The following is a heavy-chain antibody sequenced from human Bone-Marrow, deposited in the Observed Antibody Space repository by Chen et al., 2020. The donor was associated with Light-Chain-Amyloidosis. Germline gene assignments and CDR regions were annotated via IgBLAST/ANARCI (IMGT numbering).Heavy chain of an antibody. CDR2: IKSESDGGTT. V-gene: IGHV3-15*01. CDR3: ASDGGLVVVEAAV. D-gene: IGHD2-21*01. J-gene: IGHJ4*02. CDR1: GSSFPTAW. Sequence: EVRLVESGGGVVKPGGSLRLSCEASGSSFPTAWVTWVRQAPGKGLEWLGRIKSESDGGTTAFAASVQGRFGISRDQTRNTVYLQMSSLKSDDTAIYYCASDGGLVVVEAAVWGQGTQVTVSS.